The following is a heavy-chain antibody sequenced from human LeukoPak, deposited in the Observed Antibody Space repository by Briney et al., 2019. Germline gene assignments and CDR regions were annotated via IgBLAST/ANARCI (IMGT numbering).Heavy chain of an antibody. D-gene: IGHD1-1*01. V-gene: IGHV1-18*01. CDR3: ARGKTIDY. J-gene: IGHJ4*02. CDR1: DYMLTSFG. CDR2: SIGYSGKA. Sequence: ASVKVSCKVPDYMLTSFGVSWVRQAPGQGLEWIGWSIGYSGKANYAQGLQDRITMTTDLSTSTVYMELKSLTSDDTAIYYCARGKTIDYWGQGTLVTVSS.